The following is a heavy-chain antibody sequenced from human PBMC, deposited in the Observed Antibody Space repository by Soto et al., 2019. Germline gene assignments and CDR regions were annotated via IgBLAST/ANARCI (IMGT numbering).Heavy chain of an antibody. D-gene: IGHD2-2*01. V-gene: IGHV1-69*06. Sequence: SVKVSCKASGGTFSSYAISWVRQAPGQGLEWMGGIIPIFGTANYAQKFQGRVTITADKSTSTAYMELSSLRSEDTAVYYCASGYCSSTSCYSLRAYYYYGMDVWGQGTTVTVSS. CDR1: GGTFSSYA. CDR2: IIPIFGTA. J-gene: IGHJ6*02. CDR3: ASGYCSSTSCYSLRAYYYYGMDV.